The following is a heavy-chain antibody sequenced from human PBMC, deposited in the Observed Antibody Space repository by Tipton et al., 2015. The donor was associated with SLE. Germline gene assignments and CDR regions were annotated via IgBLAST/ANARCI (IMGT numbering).Heavy chain of an antibody. J-gene: IGHJ6*02. CDR2: IYYSGST. CDR3: TRGGFREPDDYYYGMDV. Sequence: TLSLTCTVSGGSISSGGYYWSWIRQSPGKGLEWIGYIYYSGSTYYSPPLSSRVSISLDRSKNQFSLSLSSVTAADTAVYYCTRGGFREPDDYYYGMDVWGQGTTVTVSS. D-gene: IGHD1-14*01. V-gene: IGHV4-31*03. CDR1: GGSISSGGYY.